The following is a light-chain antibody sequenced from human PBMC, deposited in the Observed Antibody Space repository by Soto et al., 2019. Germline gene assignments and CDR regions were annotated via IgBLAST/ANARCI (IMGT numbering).Light chain of an antibody. V-gene: IGKV1-9*01. Sequence: DIQLTQSPSFLSASVGDRVTIACRASQGINNYLTWYQVKPGKAPKLLMHDASSLESGVPSRFSGSASGTEFTLTVSSLEPEDFALYYCQQRSNWPPEITFGQGTRLEI. CDR2: DAS. J-gene: IGKJ5*01. CDR3: QQRSNWPPEIT. CDR1: QGINNY.